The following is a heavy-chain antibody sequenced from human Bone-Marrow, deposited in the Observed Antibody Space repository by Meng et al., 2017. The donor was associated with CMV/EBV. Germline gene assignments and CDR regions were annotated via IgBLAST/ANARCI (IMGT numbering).Heavy chain of an antibody. CDR3: ARESLAARSQYYFDY. CDR2: INPNSGGT. V-gene: IGHV1-2*02. CDR1: GYTFTGYY. Sequence: ASVKVSCKASGYTFTGYYMHWVRQAPGQGLEWMGWINPNSGGTNYAQKFQGRVTMTRDTSISTAYMELSRLRSDDTAVYYCARESLAARSQYYFDYWGQGTLVTVSS. D-gene: IGHD6-6*01. J-gene: IGHJ4*02.